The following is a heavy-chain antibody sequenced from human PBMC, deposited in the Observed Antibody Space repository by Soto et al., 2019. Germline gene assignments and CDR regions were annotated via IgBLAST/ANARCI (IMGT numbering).Heavy chain of an antibody. V-gene: IGHV1-69*13. CDR3: ERYNWNDVLDY. CDR1: GGTFNSFA. CDR2: IIPIFGTA. J-gene: IGHJ4*02. D-gene: IGHD1-1*01. Sequence: SVKVSCKASGGTFNSFAFSWVRQAPGQGLEWMGGIIPIFGTANYAQKFLGRVTITAEESTSTAYMELSSLRSEDSAVYYCERYNWNDVLDYWGQGTLVTVSS.